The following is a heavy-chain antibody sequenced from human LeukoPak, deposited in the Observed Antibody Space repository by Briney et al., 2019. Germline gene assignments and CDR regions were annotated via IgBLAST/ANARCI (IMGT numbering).Heavy chain of an antibody. CDR1: GVTFSSYA. J-gene: IGHJ4*02. CDR2: ISYDGSNK. V-gene: IGHV3-30*04. D-gene: IGHD3-10*01. CDR3: AGTMVQGDHFDD. Sequence: GRSLRLSCAASGVTFSSYAMHWVRQAPGKGLEWVALISYDGSNKYYADSVKGRFTISRDNSKNTLYLQMNSLRAEDTAVYYCAGTMVQGDHFDDWGQGTLVTVSS.